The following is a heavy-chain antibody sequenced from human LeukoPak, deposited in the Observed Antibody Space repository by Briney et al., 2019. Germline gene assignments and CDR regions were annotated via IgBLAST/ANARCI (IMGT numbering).Heavy chain of an antibody. CDR2: ISYDGSNK. J-gene: IGHJ6*02. V-gene: IGHV3-30-3*01. Sequence: PGGSLRLSCAAPGFTFSSYAMHWVRQAPGKGLEWVAVISYDGSNKYYADSVKGRFTISRDNSKSTLYLQMNSLRAEDTAVYYCAKEKNRVDYYGMDVWGQGTTVTVSS. CDR3: AKEKNRVDYYGMDV. D-gene: IGHD1-14*01. CDR1: GFTFSSYA.